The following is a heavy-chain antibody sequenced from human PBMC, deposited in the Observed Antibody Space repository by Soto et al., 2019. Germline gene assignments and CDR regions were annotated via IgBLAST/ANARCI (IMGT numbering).Heavy chain of an antibody. CDR1: GGSFSGYY. V-gene: IGHV4-34*01. CDR2: IGHSGSA. CDR3: ARGGNCIVSSCPCGSHYGMDV. D-gene: IGHD2-15*01. J-gene: IGHJ6*02. Sequence: QVQLQQWGAGLLKPSETLSLTCAVYGGSFSGYYWTWIRQPPGKGLEWVGEIGHSGSATYSPSLKSRVTISVDTSNNQFSMRLSSVTAADTAVYYCARGGNCIVSSCPCGSHYGMDVWGQGATVTVSS.